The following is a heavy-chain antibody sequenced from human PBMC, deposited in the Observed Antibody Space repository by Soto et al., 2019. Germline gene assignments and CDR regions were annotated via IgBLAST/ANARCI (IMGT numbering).Heavy chain of an antibody. Sequence: QVQLQESGPGLVKPSQTLSLTCTVSGGSISSGDYYWSWIRQPPGKGLEWIGYIYYSGSTYYNPSLKSRVTISVDTSKNQFSLKLSSVTAADTAVYYWAREAGEYCSGGSCYSDWFDPWGQGTLVTVSS. D-gene: IGHD2-15*01. CDR1: GGSISSGDYY. CDR3: AREAGEYCSGGSCYSDWFDP. CDR2: IYYSGST. J-gene: IGHJ5*02. V-gene: IGHV4-30-4*01.